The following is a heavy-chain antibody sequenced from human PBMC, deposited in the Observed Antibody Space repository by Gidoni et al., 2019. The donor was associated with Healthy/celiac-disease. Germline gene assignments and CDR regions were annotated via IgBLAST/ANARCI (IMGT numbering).Heavy chain of an antibody. Sequence: QVQLQQWGAGLLKPSETLSLTCAVYGGSFSGYYWSWIRQPPGKGLEWIGEINHSGSTNYNPSLKSRVTISVDTSKNQFSLKLSSVTAADTAVYYCARVRGAAGTGPHRYWGQGTLVTVSS. J-gene: IGHJ4*02. CDR2: INHSGST. D-gene: IGHD6-13*01. CDR1: GGSFSGYY. CDR3: ARVRGAAGTGPHRY. V-gene: IGHV4-34*01.